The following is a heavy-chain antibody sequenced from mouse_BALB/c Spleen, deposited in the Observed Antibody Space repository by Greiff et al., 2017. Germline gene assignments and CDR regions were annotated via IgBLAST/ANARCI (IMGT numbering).Heavy chain of an antibody. CDR1: GFSLTSYG. J-gene: IGHJ3*01. Sequence: QVQLKESGPGLVAPSQSLSITCTVSGFSLTSYGVHWVRQPPGKGLEWLGVIWAGGSTNYNSALMSRLSISKDNSKSQVFLKMNSLQTDDTAMYYCARVSPHYYDYGGFAYWGQGTLVTVSA. D-gene: IGHD2-4*01. V-gene: IGHV2-9*02. CDR3: ARVSPHYYDYGGFAY. CDR2: IWAGGST.